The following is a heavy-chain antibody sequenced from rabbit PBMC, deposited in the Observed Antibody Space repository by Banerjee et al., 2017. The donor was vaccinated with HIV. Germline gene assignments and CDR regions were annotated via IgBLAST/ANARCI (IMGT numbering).Heavy chain of an antibody. CDR2: IYDGSSGST. J-gene: IGHJ4*01. CDR3: AREIGGAGDL. D-gene: IGHD5-1*01. V-gene: IGHV1S45*01. Sequence: QEQLEESGGGLVKPEGSLTLTCKASGFDLSIYYYMCWVRQAPGKGLEWIACIYDGSSGSTYYASWAKGRFTISKTSSTTVTLQMTSLTVADTATYFCAREIGGAGDLWGPGTLVTVS. CDR1: GFDLSIYYY.